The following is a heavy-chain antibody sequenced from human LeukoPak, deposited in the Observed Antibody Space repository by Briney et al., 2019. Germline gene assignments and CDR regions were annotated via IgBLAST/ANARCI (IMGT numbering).Heavy chain of an antibody. CDR2: INPSGGST. J-gene: IGHJ4*02. CDR1: GYTFTSYY. CDR3: ARALRPHYYDSSGYYYERFDY. Sequence: ASVTVSFKASGYTFTSYYMHWVRHAPGQGLERMGIINPSGGSTSYAQKFQGRVTMTRDTSTSTVHMELSSLRSEDTAVYYCARALRPHYYDSSGYYYERFDYWGQGTLVTVSS. D-gene: IGHD3-22*01. V-gene: IGHV1-46*01.